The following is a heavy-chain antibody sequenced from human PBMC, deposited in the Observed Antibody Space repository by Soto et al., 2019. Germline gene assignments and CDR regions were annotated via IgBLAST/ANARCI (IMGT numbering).Heavy chain of an antibody. V-gene: IGHV3-30*18. CDR3: AKDLDGYNVDY. J-gene: IGHJ4*02. CDR1: GFTFSSYG. CDR2: ISYDGSNK. D-gene: IGHD6-25*01. Sequence: QVQLVESGGGVVQPGRSLRLSCAASGFTFSSYGMHWVRQAPGKGLEWVAVISYDGSNKYYADSVKGRFTISRDNSKNTLYLQMNSLRAEDTAVYYCAKDLDGYNVDYWGQGTLVTVSS.